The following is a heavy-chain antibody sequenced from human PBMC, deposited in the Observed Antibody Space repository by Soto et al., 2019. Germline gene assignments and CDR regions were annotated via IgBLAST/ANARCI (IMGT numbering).Heavy chain of an antibody. CDR2: ISDSGST. Sequence: SETLSLTCTVSDDSISSYYWSWIRQSPGKGLEWIGFISDSGSTNYDPSLKSRMTMSVDTSKNQFSLKLSSVTATDTAVYYCARRRSGPTFFDYWGQGTLVTVSS. D-gene: IGHD3-10*01. CDR3: ARRRSGPTFFDY. J-gene: IGHJ4*02. CDR1: DDSISSYY. V-gene: IGHV4-59*08.